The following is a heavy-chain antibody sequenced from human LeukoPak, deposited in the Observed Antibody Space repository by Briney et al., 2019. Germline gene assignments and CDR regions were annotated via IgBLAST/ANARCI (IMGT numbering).Heavy chain of an antibody. D-gene: IGHD1-1*01. CDR3: ARDWKTNSFDY. V-gene: IGHV3-33*01. J-gene: IGHJ4*02. CDR2: IYYDGSNI. Sequence: PGGSLALSCAASEFTFTTYGMHWVRQAPGKGPEWVAFIYYDGSNIYYADYVKGRFTISRDISKNTLYLQMDSLRAEDTAIYYCARDWKTNSFDYWGQGTLVTVSS. CDR1: EFTFTTYG.